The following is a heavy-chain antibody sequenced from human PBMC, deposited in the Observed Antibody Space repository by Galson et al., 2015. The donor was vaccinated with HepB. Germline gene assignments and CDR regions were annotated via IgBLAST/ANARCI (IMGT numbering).Heavy chain of an antibody. J-gene: IGHJ4*02. CDR2: LKSKTDGETT. V-gene: IGHV3-15*01. Sequence: SLRLSCAASGFMFSRYGMHWVRQAPGKGLEWVGRLKSKTDGETTDYALPVKGRFTLSSDDSKNIFDLQMNSLKTEDTAVYYCTTDPYFGDFWSWGMFWGQGTLVTVSS. CDR1: GFMFSRYG. CDR3: TTDPYFGDFWSWGMF. D-gene: IGHD4-17*01.